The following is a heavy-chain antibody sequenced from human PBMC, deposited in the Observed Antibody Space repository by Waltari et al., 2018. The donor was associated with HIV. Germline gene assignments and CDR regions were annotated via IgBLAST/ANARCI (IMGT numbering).Heavy chain of an antibody. D-gene: IGHD2-2*01. CDR2: ISYDGSNK. CDR3: ARDPQYCSSTSCSYYFDY. V-gene: IGHV3-30-3*01. CDR1: GFTFTSYA. Sequence: QVQLVESGGGVVQPGRSLRLPCAASGFTFTSYAMHWVRQAPGKGLEWVAVISYDGSNKYYADSVKGRFTISRDNSKNTLYLQMNSLRAEDTAVYYCARDPQYCSSTSCSYYFDYWGQGTLVTVSS. J-gene: IGHJ4*02.